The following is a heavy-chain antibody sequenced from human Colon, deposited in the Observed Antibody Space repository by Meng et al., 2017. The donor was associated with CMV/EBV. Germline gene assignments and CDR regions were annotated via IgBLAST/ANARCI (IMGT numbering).Heavy chain of an antibody. J-gene: IGHJ6*02. D-gene: IGHD3-10*01. Sequence: GESLRLSCSASGFPLSDYYIMWIRQAPGKGLEYVAYISTSGSTVYYADSVMGRRTISRDNINNVVTLHMPSLRGDDAGVYYCTRGNTGGDFYFFGLDPWGQGTMVTVSS. CDR1: GFPLSDYY. CDR3: TRGNTGGDFYFFGLDP. CDR2: ISTSGSTV. V-gene: IGHV3-11*01.